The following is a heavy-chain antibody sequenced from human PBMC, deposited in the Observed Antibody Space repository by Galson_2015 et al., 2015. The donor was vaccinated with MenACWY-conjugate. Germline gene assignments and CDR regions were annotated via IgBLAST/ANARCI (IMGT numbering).Heavy chain of an antibody. Sequence: SLRLSCAASGFTFSSYAMTWVRQGPGKGLQLVSGISDGGATTDYADSVKGRFTVSRDNSKNALFLQMDSLRADDTAVYYCAKSRYSSINWYFDLWGRGTLVTVSS. J-gene: IGHJ2*01. CDR2: ISDGGATT. CDR1: GFTFSSYA. V-gene: IGHV3-23*01. D-gene: IGHD6-19*01. CDR3: AKSRYSSINWYFDL.